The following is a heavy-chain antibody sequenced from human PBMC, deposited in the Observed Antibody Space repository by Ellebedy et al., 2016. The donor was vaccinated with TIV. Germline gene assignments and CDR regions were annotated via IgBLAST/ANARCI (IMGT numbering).Heavy chain of an antibody. J-gene: IGHJ6*02. CDR2: IKQDGSEK. D-gene: IGHD2-21*02. CDR3: ARAAYCGGDCDWESYYYYGMDV. CDR1: GFTFSTDW. Sequence: GESLKISCAASGFTFSTDWMSWVRQAPGKGLEWVANIKQDGSEKYYVDSVKGRFTISRDNAKNSLYLQMNSLRAEDTAVYYCARAAYCGGDCDWESYYYYGMDVWGQGTTVTVSS. V-gene: IGHV3-7*03.